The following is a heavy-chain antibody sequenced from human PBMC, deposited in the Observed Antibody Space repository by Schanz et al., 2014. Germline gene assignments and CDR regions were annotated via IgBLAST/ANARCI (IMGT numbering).Heavy chain of an antibody. Sequence: VQLVESGGGVVQPGRSLRLSCAASGFTFSSYGMHWVRQAPGKGLEWVANIKQDGSEKYYVDSVKGRFTISRDNSKDTLYLQMSGLAPEDTAVYYCARGPIPIQGVPMDFWGQGTLVTVSS. J-gene: IGHJ4*02. CDR2: IKQDGSEK. D-gene: IGHD3-10*01. V-gene: IGHV3-7*04. CDR3: ARGPIPIQGVPMDF. CDR1: GFTFSSYG.